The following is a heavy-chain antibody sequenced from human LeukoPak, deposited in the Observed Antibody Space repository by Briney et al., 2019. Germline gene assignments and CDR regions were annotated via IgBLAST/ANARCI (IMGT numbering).Heavy chain of an antibody. V-gene: IGHV4-39*07. D-gene: IGHD3-22*01. Sequence: SSETLSLTCTVSGGSISSSSYYWGWIRQPPGKGLEWIGSIYYSGSTYYNPSLKSRVTISVDTSKNQFSLKLRSVTAADTAVYYCARVGGITMIVVLITDAFDIWGQGTMVTVSS. J-gene: IGHJ3*02. CDR1: GGSISSSSYY. CDR3: ARVGGITMIVVLITDAFDI. CDR2: IYYSGST.